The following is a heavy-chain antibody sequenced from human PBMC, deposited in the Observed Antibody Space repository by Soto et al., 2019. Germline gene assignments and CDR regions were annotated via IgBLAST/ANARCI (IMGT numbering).Heavy chain of an antibody. CDR3: AREGYYRSGYFT. J-gene: IGHJ4*02. Sequence: QVHLVQSGAEVKKPGASVKVSCKASGYTFPNHGLSWVRQAPGQGLEWMGWISGDNANPAYAQKFQGRVTMTTDTSTNTAYMELRSLRSDDTAVYYCAREGYYRSGYFTWGQGTLVTVSS. V-gene: IGHV1-18*04. CDR2: ISGDNANP. CDR1: GYTFPNHG. D-gene: IGHD3-22*01.